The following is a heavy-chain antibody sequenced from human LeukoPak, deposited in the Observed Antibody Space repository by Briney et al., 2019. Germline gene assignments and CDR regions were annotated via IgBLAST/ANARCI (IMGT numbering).Heavy chain of an antibody. CDR2: IYHSGST. Sequence: SETLSLTCTVSGGSISSGGYYWSWIRQPPGKGLEWIGYIYHSGSTYYNPSLKSRVTISVDRSKNRFSLKLSSVTAADTAVYYCASGGIAATGAFDIWGQGTMVTVSS. V-gene: IGHV4-30-2*01. CDR3: ASGGIAATGAFDI. J-gene: IGHJ3*02. D-gene: IGHD6-25*01. CDR1: GGSISSGGYY.